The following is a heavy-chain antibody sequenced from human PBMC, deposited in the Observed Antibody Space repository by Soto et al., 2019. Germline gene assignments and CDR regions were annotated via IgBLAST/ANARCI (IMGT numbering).Heavy chain of an antibody. D-gene: IGHD3-3*01. J-gene: IGHJ6*02. CDR1: GFTFSSYW. V-gene: IGHV3-74*01. Sequence: GGSLRLSCAASGFTFSSYWMHWVRQAPGKGLVWVSRINSDGSSTSYADSVKGRFTISRDNAKNTLYLQMNSLRAEDTAVYYCARLAYYDFWSGAPYYYYGMDVWGQGTTVTV. CDR2: INSDGSST. CDR3: ARLAYYDFWSGAPYYYYGMDV.